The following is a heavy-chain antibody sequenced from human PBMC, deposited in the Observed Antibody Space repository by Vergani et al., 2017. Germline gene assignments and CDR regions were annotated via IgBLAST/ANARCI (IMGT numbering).Heavy chain of an antibody. V-gene: IGHV3-9*01. CDR1: GITFWKFG. CDR2: ISWNSGAV. J-gene: IGHJ3*01. CDR3: TKGSVYYHDSAGNGYDPYTGFDL. D-gene: IGHD5-12*01. Sequence: EVDLVESGGGLAQPGGSLRLSCEASGITFWKFGMHWVRQGPGKGLELVSGISWNSGAVDYADSVRGRFTISRDNAKNSLFLEMNSLRFEDTAVYFCTKGSVYYHDSAGNGYDPYTGFDLWGQGTLVTVSS.